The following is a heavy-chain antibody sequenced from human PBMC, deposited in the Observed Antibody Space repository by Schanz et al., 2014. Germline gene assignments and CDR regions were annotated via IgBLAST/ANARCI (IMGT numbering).Heavy chain of an antibody. Sequence: QVQLVQSGAEVKKPGASVKVSCKASGYTFTSYGISWVRQAPGQGLEWMGIINPIGGSTTYAQKFRGAVALTTDTSTDTAYLELTSLRSEDTAVYYCATLDYADSMSWGQGTLVTVSS. CDR1: GYTFTSYG. V-gene: IGHV1-46*01. CDR2: INPIGGST. CDR3: ATLDYADSMS. J-gene: IGHJ5*02. D-gene: IGHD4-17*01.